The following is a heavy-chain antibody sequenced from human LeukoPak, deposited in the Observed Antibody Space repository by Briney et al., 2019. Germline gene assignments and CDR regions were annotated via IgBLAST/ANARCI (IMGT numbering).Heavy chain of an antibody. V-gene: IGHV1-2*02. Sequence: ASVKVSCKASGYTFTGYYMHWVRQAPGQGLEWMGWINPNSGGTNYAQKFQGRVTMTRDTSISTAYMELSRLRSDDTAVYYCARTNWGHYYHGTDVCGQGTTVTVSS. CDR3: ARTNWGHYYHGTDV. CDR2: INPNSGGT. CDR1: GYTFTGYY. D-gene: IGHD7-27*01. J-gene: IGHJ6*02.